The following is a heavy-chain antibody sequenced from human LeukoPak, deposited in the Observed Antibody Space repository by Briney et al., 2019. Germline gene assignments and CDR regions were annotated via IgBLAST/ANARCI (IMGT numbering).Heavy chain of an antibody. V-gene: IGHV3-30*18. Sequence: GGSLRLSCAASGFTLSSYGMHWVRQAPGKGLEWVAVISYDGSNKYYADSVKGRFTISRDNSKNTLYLQMNSLRAEDTAVYYCAKNPDYYDSSGYPYYFDYWGQGTLVTVSS. D-gene: IGHD3-22*01. J-gene: IGHJ4*02. CDR1: GFTLSSYG. CDR3: AKNPDYYDSSGYPYYFDY. CDR2: ISYDGSNK.